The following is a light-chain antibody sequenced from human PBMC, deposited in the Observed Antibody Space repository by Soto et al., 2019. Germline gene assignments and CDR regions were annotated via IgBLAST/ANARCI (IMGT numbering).Light chain of an antibody. CDR2: GAS. CDR1: QSVSSS. V-gene: IGKV3-15*01. J-gene: IGKJ1*01. Sequence: EVVMTQSPDTLSVSPGERATLSCRASQSVSSSLAWYQQKPGQAPRLLIYGASTRATGVPARFSGSGSGTEFTLTISSLQAADGAVYYCQHFHNWPPWTFGQGPRVEIK. CDR3: QHFHNWPPWT.